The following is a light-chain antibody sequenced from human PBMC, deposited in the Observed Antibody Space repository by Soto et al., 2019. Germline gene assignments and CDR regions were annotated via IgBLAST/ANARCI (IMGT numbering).Light chain of an antibody. J-gene: IGKJ1*01. CDR3: QQYGTSPRT. Sequence: EIVLTQSPGTLSLSPGARATLSCRASQSVSINYVAWYQQRPGQAPRLLIYGASGRATGIPDRFSGSESGTDFTLTISRVEAEESAVYFCQQYGTSPRTFGQGTKVEIK. CDR2: GAS. CDR1: QSVSINY. V-gene: IGKV3-20*01.